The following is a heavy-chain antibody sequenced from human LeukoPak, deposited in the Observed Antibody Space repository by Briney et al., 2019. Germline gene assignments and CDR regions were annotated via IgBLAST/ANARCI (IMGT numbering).Heavy chain of an antibody. CDR3: GRREYYDSTGYFGL. D-gene: IGHD3-22*01. CDR2: IYHRGAT. J-gene: IGHJ2*01. Sequence: PSETLSLTCAVYGGSFSGYYWSWIRQPPGKGLEWIGEIYHRGATNYNPSLKNRLTISVDKSKNQFSMWLSSVTAADTAVYYCGRREYYDSTGYFGLWGRGTLVTVSS. V-gene: IGHV4-34*01. CDR1: GGSFSGYY.